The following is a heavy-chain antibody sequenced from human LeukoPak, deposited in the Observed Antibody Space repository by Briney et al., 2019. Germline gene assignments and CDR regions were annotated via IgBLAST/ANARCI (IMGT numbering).Heavy chain of an antibody. Sequence: SETLSLTCSVSSGSISSYYWSWIRRPAGKGLEWIGHIDMSWSANYNPSLKSRVTMSVDTSKNQFSLNLSSVTAADTAIYYCARELMARVSTSPLRRRSYSYKDVWGKGTTVTVSS. D-gene: IGHD5-24*01. V-gene: IGHV4-4*07. CDR1: SGSISSYY. CDR2: IDMSWSA. J-gene: IGHJ6*03. CDR3: ARELMARVSTSPLRRRSYSYKDV.